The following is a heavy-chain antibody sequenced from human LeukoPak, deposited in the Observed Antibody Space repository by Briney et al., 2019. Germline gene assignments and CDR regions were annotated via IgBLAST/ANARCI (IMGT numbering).Heavy chain of an antibody. CDR1: GFTFSSYA. CDR3: AKPYSREGWLLPLYY. D-gene: IGHD3-22*01. J-gene: IGHJ4*02. CDR2: ISAGGST. Sequence: GGSLRLSCAASGFTFSSYAMSWVRQAPGKGLEWVSGISAGGSTNYADSVKGRFTISRDNSKNTLYLQVNSLRAEDTAVYYCAKPYSREGWLLPLYYWGQGTLVTVSS. V-gene: IGHV3-23*01.